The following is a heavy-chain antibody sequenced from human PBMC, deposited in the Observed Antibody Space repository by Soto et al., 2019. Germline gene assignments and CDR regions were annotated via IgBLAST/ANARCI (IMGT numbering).Heavy chain of an antibody. Sequence: QITLKESGPTLVKPTQTLTLTCTFSGFSLSTSGVGVGWIRQPPGKALEWLALIYWNDDKPYSPSLKSRLTITKDPSKNQVVLTMTNMDPVDTATYYCAHGRITGTILAFDHWGQGTLVTVSS. CDR1: GFSLSTSGVG. D-gene: IGHD1-7*01. J-gene: IGHJ4*02. CDR3: AHGRITGTILAFDH. CDR2: IYWNDDK. V-gene: IGHV2-5*01.